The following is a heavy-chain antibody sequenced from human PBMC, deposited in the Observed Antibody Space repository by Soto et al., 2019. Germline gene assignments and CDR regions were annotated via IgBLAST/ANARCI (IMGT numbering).Heavy chain of an antibody. CDR2: IVVGSGNT. V-gene: IGHV1-58*01. CDR3: ARDLVPHPALSRPYYYYGMDV. Sequence: GASVKVSCKASGFTFTSSAAQWVRQARGQRLEWIGWIVVGSGNTNYAQKFQERVTITRDMSTSTAYMELSSLRSEDTAVYYCARDLVPHPALSRPYYYYGMDVWGQGTTVTVSS. CDR1: GFTFTSSA. D-gene: IGHD2-15*01. J-gene: IGHJ6*02.